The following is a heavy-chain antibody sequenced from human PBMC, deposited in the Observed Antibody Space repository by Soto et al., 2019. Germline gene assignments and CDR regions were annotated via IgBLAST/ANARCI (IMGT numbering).Heavy chain of an antibody. CDR3: ARNKGYCSSTACYGMDV. CDR1: GYSFTSYW. V-gene: IGHV5-51*01. D-gene: IGHD2-2*01. CDR2: IYPGDSDT. J-gene: IGHJ6*02. Sequence: GESLKISCKGSGYSFTSYWIVWVRQTPGKGLEWMGTIYPGDSDTRYSPSFQGQVTISADKSISTAYLQWNSLKASDTAMYFCARNKGYCSSTACYGMDVWGQGATVTVSS.